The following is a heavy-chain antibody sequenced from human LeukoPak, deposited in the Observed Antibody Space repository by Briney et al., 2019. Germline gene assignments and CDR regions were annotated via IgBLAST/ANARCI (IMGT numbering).Heavy chain of an antibody. D-gene: IGHD6-6*01. CDR3: ARDRVAARQWGYYYYMDV. V-gene: IGHV3-7*01. J-gene: IGHJ6*03. CDR1: GFTFSRFR. Sequence: GESLRLSCAASGFTFSRFRMRWVRQPPGKGLEWVANINQDGSEIYYVDSVKGRFTVSTDNAKNSLYLQMNSLRAEDTAVYYCARDRVAARQWGYYYYMDVWGKGTTVTVSS. CDR2: INQDGSEI.